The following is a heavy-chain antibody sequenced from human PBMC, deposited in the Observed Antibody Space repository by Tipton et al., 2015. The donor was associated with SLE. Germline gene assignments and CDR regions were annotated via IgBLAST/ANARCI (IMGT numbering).Heavy chain of an antibody. CDR1: GGSYSHYS. Sequence: TLSLTCAIYGGSYSHYSWTWIRQPTGKRLEWIGYIYSTLSTNYNPSLQNRVTISVDTSKNQFSLKLSSVTAADTAVYYCAKYDYDSTGVQAVHYWGQGTLLTVSS. J-gene: IGHJ4*02. V-gene: IGHV4-59*01. CDR3: AKYDYDSTGVQAVHY. D-gene: IGHD3-22*01. CDR2: IYSTLST.